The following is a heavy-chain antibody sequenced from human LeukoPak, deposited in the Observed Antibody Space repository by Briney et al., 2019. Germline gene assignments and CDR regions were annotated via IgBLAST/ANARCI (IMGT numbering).Heavy chain of an antibody. CDR2: IKQDGSEK. CDR1: GFTFSSYW. CDR3: ARYYYDSSGNCLDY. J-gene: IGHJ4*02. Sequence: PGGSLRLSCAASGFTFSSYWMSWVRQAPGKGLEWVANIKQDGSEKYYVDSVKGRFTISRDNAKNSLFLQMNSLRAEDTAVYYCARYYYDSSGNCLDYWGQGTLVTVSS. D-gene: IGHD3-22*01. V-gene: IGHV3-7*04.